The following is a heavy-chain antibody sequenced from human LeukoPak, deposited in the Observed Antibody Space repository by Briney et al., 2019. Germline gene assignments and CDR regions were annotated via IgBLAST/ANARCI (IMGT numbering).Heavy chain of an antibody. CDR3: AREAGTTDYYYMDV. CDR1: GFTFSSYA. J-gene: IGHJ6*03. CDR2: ISYGGSNK. Sequence: GGSLRLSRAASGFTFSSYAMHWVRQAPGKGLEWVAVISYGGSNKYYAVSVKGRFTISRDNSKNTMYLQMSSLRAEETAVYYCAREAGTTDYYYMDVWGKGTTVTVSS. D-gene: IGHD1-7*01. V-gene: IGHV3-30*04.